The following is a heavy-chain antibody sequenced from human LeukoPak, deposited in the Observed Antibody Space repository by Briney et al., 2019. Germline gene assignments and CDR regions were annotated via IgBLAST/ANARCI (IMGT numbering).Heavy chain of an antibody. D-gene: IGHD5-18*01. Sequence: SVKVSCKASGGTFSSYAISWVRQAPGQGLEWMGGIIPIFGTANYAQKFQGRVTITTDESTSTAYMELSSLRSEDTAVYYCARDIYPDHMRVDTVSFDYWGQGTLVTVSS. CDR3: ARDIYPDHMRVDTVSFDY. V-gene: IGHV1-69*05. CDR1: GGTFSSYA. CDR2: IIPIFGTA. J-gene: IGHJ4*02.